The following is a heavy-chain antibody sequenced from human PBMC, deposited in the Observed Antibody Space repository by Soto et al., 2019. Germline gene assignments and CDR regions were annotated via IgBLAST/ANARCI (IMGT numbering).Heavy chain of an antibody. CDR3: ARWGGLSCSGAVCFKKPFDY. Sequence: QVQLVQSGAEVKRPESSLTVSCKPSGGTFNHYAINLVRQAPGQGLEWRGAIIPISGTSKYAQKFQGRVTITADKSTGTVDMDLSSLRSEDAAVYYCARWGGLSCSGAVCFKKPFDYWGQGTLVTVSS. D-gene: IGHD2-8*02. J-gene: IGHJ4*02. CDR2: IIPISGTS. CDR1: GGTFNHYA. V-gene: IGHV1-69*06.